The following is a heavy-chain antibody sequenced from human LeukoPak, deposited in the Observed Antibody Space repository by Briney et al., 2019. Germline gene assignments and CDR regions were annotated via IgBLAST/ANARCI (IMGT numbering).Heavy chain of an antibody. V-gene: IGHV3-23*01. J-gene: IGHJ3*02. CDR1: GFTFSSYA. CDR2: ISSSGGST. Sequence: PGGSLRLSCAASGFTFSSYAMSWVRQAPGKGLEWVSTISSSGGSTYYADSVKGRFTISRDNSKNTLYLQMNSLRAEDTAVYYCAKIVGATTPRYAFDIWGQGTMVSVSS. CDR3: AKIVGATTPRYAFDI. D-gene: IGHD1-26*01.